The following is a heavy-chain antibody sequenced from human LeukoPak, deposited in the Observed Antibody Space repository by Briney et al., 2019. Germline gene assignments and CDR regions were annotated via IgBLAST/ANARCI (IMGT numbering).Heavy chain of an antibody. CDR3: ARDRGRGYSYGYDLDY. D-gene: IGHD5-18*01. CDR1: GGTFSSYA. Sequence: SVKVSCKASGGTFSSYAISWVRQAPGQRLEWMGRIIPIFGTANYAQKFQGRVTITTDESTSTAYMELSSLRSEDTAVYYCARDRGRGYSYGYDLDYWGQGTLVTVSS. J-gene: IGHJ4*02. CDR2: IIPIFGTA. V-gene: IGHV1-69*05.